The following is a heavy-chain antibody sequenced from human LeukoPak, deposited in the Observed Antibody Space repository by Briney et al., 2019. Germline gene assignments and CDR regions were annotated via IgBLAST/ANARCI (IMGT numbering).Heavy chain of an antibody. CDR3: ARIAATGTVNY. CDR1: GGSISSSSYY. CDR2: IYYSGST. V-gene: IGHV4-39*01. D-gene: IGHD6-13*01. J-gene: IGHJ4*02. Sequence: SETLSLTCTVSGGSISSSSYYWGWIRQPPGKGLEWIGSIYYSGSTYYNPSLKSRVTISVDTSKNQFSLKLSSVTAADTAVYYCARIAATGTVNYWGQGTLVTVSS.